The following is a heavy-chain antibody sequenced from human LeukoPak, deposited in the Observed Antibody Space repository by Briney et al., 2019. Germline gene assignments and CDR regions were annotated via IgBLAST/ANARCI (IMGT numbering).Heavy chain of an antibody. CDR1: GYTFTGYY. Sequence: GASVKVSCKASGYTFTGYYMHWVRQAPGQGLEWMGRINPNSGGTNYAQKFQGRVTMTRDTSISTAYMELSRLRSDDTAAYYCARDHCSGGSCYYYFDYWGQGTLVTVSS. V-gene: IGHV1-2*06. J-gene: IGHJ4*02. D-gene: IGHD2-15*01. CDR3: ARDHCSGGSCYYYFDY. CDR2: INPNSGGT.